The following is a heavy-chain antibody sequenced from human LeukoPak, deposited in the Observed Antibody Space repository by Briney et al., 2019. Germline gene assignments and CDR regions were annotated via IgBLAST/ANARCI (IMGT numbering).Heavy chain of an antibody. CDR2: IGGSGGNT. D-gene: IGHD6-19*01. V-gene: IGHV3-23*01. CDR3: VTKEPSTSGWSY. CDR1: GFSFTNYA. J-gene: IGHJ4*02. Sequence: GGSLRLSCAASGFSFTNYAMSWVRQAPGKGLEWVSGIGGSGGNTYYADSVKGRFTISGDSSKNVLYLQMNSLRAEDTGVYYCVTKEPSTSGWSYWGQGTLVTVSS.